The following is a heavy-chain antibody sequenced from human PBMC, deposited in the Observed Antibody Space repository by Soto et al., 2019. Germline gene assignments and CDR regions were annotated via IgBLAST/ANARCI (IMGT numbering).Heavy chain of an antibody. CDR2: ISVSGGTT. D-gene: IGHD3-3*01. Sequence: GGSLRLSCAASGFTFSIYAMSWVRQSPGKGLECVSTISVSGGTTYYADSVKGRFTISRDNSKNTLYLQMNSLSDEDTAVYYCAKVRSTTIFDVVSLFDYWGQGTLVTFSS. CDR1: GFTFSIYA. J-gene: IGHJ4*02. CDR3: AKVRSTTIFDVVSLFDY. V-gene: IGHV3-23*01.